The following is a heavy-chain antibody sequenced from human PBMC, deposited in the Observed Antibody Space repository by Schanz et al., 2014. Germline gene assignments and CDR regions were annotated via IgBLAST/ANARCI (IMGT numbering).Heavy chain of an antibody. Sequence: QVQVIQSGPEVKKPGASVKVSCKASGYTFTSYGISWVRQAPGQGPEWMGWISDYNADTKYAQKVQGRVTMTTDTSTSTAYMELRSLRSDDTAVYYCAGATYSSSWYGGSEYFQHWGQGTLVTVSS. D-gene: IGHD6-13*01. CDR3: AGATYSSSWYGGSEYFQH. J-gene: IGHJ1*01. V-gene: IGHV1-18*04. CDR2: ISDYNADT. CDR1: GYTFTSYG.